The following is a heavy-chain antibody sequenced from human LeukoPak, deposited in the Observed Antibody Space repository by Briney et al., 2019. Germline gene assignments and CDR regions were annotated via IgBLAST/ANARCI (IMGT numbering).Heavy chain of an antibody. CDR1: GFTFSDYA. V-gene: IGHV3-23*01. J-gene: IGHJ5*02. CDR3: AKATRSIFGVFDL. Sequence: AGGSLRLSCAASGFTFSDYAMSWVRQSPGKGLEWVSTISGNHDSTYYADSVKGRFTISRDNSKNTLYLQMNSLRAEDTAVYYCAKATRSIFGVFDLWGQGTLVTVSS. CDR2: ISGNHDST. D-gene: IGHD3-3*01.